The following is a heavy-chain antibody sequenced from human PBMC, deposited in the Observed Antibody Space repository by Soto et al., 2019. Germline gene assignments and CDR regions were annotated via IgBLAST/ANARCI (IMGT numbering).Heavy chain of an antibody. Sequence: SETLSLTCTVSGGSISSYYWSWIRQPPGKGLEWIGYIYYSGSTNYNPSLKSRVTISVDTSKNRFSLKLSSVTAADTAVYYCARDSGRHGVATITDYYYYGMDVWGQGTTVTVSS. CDR1: GGSISSYY. CDR2: IYYSGST. D-gene: IGHD5-12*01. CDR3: ARDSGRHGVATITDYYYYGMDV. J-gene: IGHJ6*02. V-gene: IGHV4-59*01.